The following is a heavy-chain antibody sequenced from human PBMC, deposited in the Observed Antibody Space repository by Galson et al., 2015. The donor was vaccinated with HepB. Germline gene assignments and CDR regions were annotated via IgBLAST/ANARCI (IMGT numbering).Heavy chain of an antibody. CDR3: ARRVLLQSYYYYMDV. CDR1: GYAFTSYY. V-gene: IGHV1-46*01. CDR2: LNPSGGST. Sequence: SVKVSCKASGYAFTSYYLHWVRQAPGQGLEWMGMLNPSGGSTSYEQKFQGRVTMTRDTSTSTVYMELSSLRSEDTAVYYCARRVLLQSYYYYMDVWGKGTTVTVSS. D-gene: IGHD3-10*01. J-gene: IGHJ6*03.